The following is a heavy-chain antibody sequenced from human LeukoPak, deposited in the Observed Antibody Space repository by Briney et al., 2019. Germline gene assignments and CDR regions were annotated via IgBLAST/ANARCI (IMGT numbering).Heavy chain of an antibody. Sequence: GGSLRLSCAASGFTFSSYAMSWVSQAPGKGLEWVSSISASGGRTFYSDSVKGRFTISRDNSKNTLYLQINRLRAEDTALYYCAKGRGYSGYDFFDYWGQGTLVTVSS. V-gene: IGHV3-23*01. CDR2: ISASGGRT. CDR1: GFTFSSYA. D-gene: IGHD5-12*01. CDR3: AKGRGYSGYDFFDY. J-gene: IGHJ4*02.